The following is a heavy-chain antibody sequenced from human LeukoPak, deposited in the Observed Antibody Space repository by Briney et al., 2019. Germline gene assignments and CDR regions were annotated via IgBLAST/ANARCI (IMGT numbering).Heavy chain of an antibody. D-gene: IGHD3-16*01. J-gene: IGHJ3*02. V-gene: IGHV4-4*07. Sequence: SETLSLTCTVSGGSISSYYWSWIRQPAGKGLEWIGRIYTSGSTNYNPSLKSRVTMSVDTSKNQFSLKLSSVTAADTAVYYCARDDLWGTSRHRFRAGAFDIWGQGTMVTVSS. CDR2: IYTSGST. CDR3: ARDDLWGTSRHRFRAGAFDI. CDR1: GGSISSYY.